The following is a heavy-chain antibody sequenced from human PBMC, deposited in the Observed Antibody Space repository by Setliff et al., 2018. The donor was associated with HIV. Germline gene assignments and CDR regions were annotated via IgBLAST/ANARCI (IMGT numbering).Heavy chain of an antibody. CDR1: GGSISYYH. Sequence: SETLSLTCSVSGGSISYYHWSWIRQPAGKGLEWIGRIYYTGFTDYNPSLKSRLTMSVDTSKNQFSLKLSSVTAADTAVYFCARSIYGSGSYPLDYYMDVWGIGTTVTVSS. V-gene: IGHV4-4*07. CDR2: IYYTGFT. CDR3: ARSIYGSGSYPLDYYMDV. D-gene: IGHD3-10*01. J-gene: IGHJ6*03.